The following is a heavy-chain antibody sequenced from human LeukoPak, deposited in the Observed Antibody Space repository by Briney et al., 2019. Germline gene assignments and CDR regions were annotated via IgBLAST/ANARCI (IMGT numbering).Heavy chain of an antibody. CDR1: GFTFSSYS. V-gene: IGHV3-21*01. D-gene: IGHD2-8*01. Sequence: GGSLRLSCAASGFTFSSYSMNWVRQAPGKGLEWVSSISSSSSYIYYADSVKGRFTISRDNAKNSLYLQMNSLRAEDTAVYYCAGHCTNGVCYSKRLINDDYWGQGTLVTVSS. J-gene: IGHJ4*02. CDR3: AGHCTNGVCYSKRLINDDY. CDR2: ISSSSSYI.